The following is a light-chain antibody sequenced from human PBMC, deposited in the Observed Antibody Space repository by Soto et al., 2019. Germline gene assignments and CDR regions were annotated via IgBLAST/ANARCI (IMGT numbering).Light chain of an antibody. CDR2: EDD. J-gene: IGLJ2*01. V-gene: IGLV6-57*04. CDR1: SGSIASKY. Sequence: NFMLTQPHSVSESPGKTVTISCTRTSGSIASKYVQWFQQRPGSAPTTVIYEDDQRPSGVPDRFSGSVDSSSNSASLTISRLKTEDEADYYCQSYDTDTVVFGGGTKLTV. CDR3: QSYDTDTVV.